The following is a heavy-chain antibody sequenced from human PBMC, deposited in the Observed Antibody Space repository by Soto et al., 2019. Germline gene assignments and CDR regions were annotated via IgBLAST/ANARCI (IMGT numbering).Heavy chain of an antibody. J-gene: IGHJ4*02. Sequence: QVQLVQSGAEVKKPGSSVKVSCKASGGTFSSYAISWVRQAPGQGLEWMGGIIPIFGTENYAQKFQGRVTITADESTSTAYMELSSLRSEDTAVYYCARSRYSSSWQISELFDYWGQGTLVTVSS. CDR1: GGTFSSYA. CDR2: IIPIFGTE. V-gene: IGHV1-69*01. D-gene: IGHD6-13*01. CDR3: ARSRYSSSWQISELFDY.